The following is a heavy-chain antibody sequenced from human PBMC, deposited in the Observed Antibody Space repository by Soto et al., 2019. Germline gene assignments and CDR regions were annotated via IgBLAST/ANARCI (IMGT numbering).Heavy chain of an antibody. Sequence: SLRLSCAASGFTFSSYGMHWVRQAPGKGLEWVAVISYDGSNKYYADSVKGRFTISRDNSKNTLYLQMNSLRAEDTAVYYCAKDRDHNDYFDYWGQGTLVTVSS. CDR2: ISYDGSNK. CDR3: AKDRDHNDYFDY. J-gene: IGHJ4*02. CDR1: GFTFSSYG. V-gene: IGHV3-30*18. D-gene: IGHD2-8*01.